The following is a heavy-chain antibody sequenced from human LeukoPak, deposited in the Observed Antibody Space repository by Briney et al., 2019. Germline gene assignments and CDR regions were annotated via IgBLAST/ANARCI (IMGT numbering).Heavy chain of an antibody. CDR3: ARAGYYDSSGYLQPLLVGY. D-gene: IGHD3-22*01. CDR2: IYASGST. V-gene: IGHV4-4*07. Sequence: SETLSLTCTVSGGSISSSNYYWSWVRQPAGKGLEWIGRIYASGSTNYNPSLKSRVTMSVDTSKNQFSLKLSSVTAADTAVYYCARAGYYDSSGYLQPLLVGYWGQGTLVTVSS. CDR1: GGSISSSNYY. J-gene: IGHJ4*02.